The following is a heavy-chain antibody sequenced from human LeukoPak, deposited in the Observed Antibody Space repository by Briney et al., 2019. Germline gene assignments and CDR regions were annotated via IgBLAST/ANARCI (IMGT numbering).Heavy chain of an antibody. D-gene: IGHD3-10*01. CDR2: ISSSGSTI. CDR1: GFTFSDYY. CDR3: AKTMVRGQTDAFDI. V-gene: IGHV3-11*04. Sequence: GGSLRLSCAASGFTFSDYYMSWIRQAPGKGLEWVSYISSSGSTIYYADSVKGRFTISRDNAKNSLYLQMNSLRAEDTAVYYCAKTMVRGQTDAFDIWGQGTMVTVSS. J-gene: IGHJ3*02.